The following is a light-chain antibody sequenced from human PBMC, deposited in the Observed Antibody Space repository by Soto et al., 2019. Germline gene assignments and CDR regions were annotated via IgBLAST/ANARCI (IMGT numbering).Light chain of an antibody. J-gene: IGKJ1*01. Sequence: DIQMTQSPSSLSGSVGDRVTITCRASQTISSWLAWYQQKPGKAPKLLIYKASTLEGEVPSRFSGSGSGTEFTLTISSLQPDDFATYFCQQYSTYSWTFGQGTKVDIK. V-gene: IGKV1-5*03. CDR3: QQYSTYSWT. CDR1: QTISSW. CDR2: KAS.